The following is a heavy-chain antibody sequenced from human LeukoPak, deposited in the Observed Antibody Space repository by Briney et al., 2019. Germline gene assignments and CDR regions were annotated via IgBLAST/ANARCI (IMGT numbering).Heavy chain of an antibody. CDR2: ISGSGGST. CDR1: GFTFSSYA. J-gene: IGHJ4*02. Sequence: GGSLRLSCAASGFTFSSYAMSWVRQAPGKGLEWVSAISGSGGSTYYADSVKGRFTISRDNSKNTLYLQMNSLRAEDTAVYYCAKDPTIVVVPAATGYNNWGQGTLVTVSS. CDR3: AKDPTIVVVPAATGYNN. D-gene: IGHD2-2*01. V-gene: IGHV3-23*01.